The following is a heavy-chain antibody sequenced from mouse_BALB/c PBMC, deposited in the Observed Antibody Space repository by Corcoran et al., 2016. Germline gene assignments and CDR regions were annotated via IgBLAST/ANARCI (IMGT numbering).Heavy chain of an antibody. D-gene: IGHD2-1*01. V-gene: IGHV1S136*01. Sequence: EVQLQQSGPELVKPGASVKMSCKASGYTFTSYVMHWVKQKPGQGLEWIGYINPYNDGTKYNEKFKGKATLTSDKSSSTAYMELSSLTSEDSAVYYCARPHGNYLAWFAYWGQGTLVTVSA. CDR1: GYTFTSYV. CDR2: INPYNDGT. CDR3: ARPHGNYLAWFAY. J-gene: IGHJ3*01.